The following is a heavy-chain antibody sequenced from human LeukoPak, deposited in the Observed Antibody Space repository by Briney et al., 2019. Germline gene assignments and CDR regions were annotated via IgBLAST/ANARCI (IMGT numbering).Heavy chain of an antibody. CDR2: IIGSGGST. V-gene: IGHV3-23*01. CDR1: GFTFSSYA. J-gene: IGHJ4*02. D-gene: IGHD4-17*01. Sequence: GGSLRLSCAASGFTFSSYAMSWVRQAPGKGLEWVSAIIGSGGSTYSGDSVKGRFTISRDNSKNTLFLQMNSLRAEDTALYYCAVHDYGDYDLFDYWGQGTLVTVSS. CDR3: AVHDYGDYDLFDY.